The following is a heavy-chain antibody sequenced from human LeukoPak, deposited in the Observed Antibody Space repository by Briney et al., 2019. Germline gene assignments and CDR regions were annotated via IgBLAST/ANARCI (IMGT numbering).Heavy chain of an antibody. CDR3: ARAAPNYYDSSGSLRNPYFDY. J-gene: IGHJ4*02. D-gene: IGHD3-22*01. Sequence: SETLSLTCTVSGGSISTGGYYWSWIRQHPGKGLEWIGNIYYSGSTYYSPSLKSRVTMSVDTSKNQFSLTLISVTAADTAVYFCARAAPNYYDSSGSLRNPYFDYWGQGTLVTVSS. CDR1: GGSISTGGYY. V-gene: IGHV4-31*03. CDR2: IYYSGST.